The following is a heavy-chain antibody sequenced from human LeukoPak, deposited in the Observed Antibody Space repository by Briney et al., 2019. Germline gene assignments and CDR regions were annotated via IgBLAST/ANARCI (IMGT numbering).Heavy chain of an antibody. CDR2: IYHSGST. CDR3: ARLIRATNGMDV. J-gene: IGHJ6*02. V-gene: IGHV4-30-2*01. Sequence: SETLSLTCAVSGGSISSGGYSWSWIRQPPGKGLEWIGYIYHSGSTYYNPSLKSRVTISVDRSKNQFSLKLGSVTAADTAVYYCARLIRATNGMDVWGQGTTVTVSS. D-gene: IGHD1-26*01. CDR1: GGSISSGGYS.